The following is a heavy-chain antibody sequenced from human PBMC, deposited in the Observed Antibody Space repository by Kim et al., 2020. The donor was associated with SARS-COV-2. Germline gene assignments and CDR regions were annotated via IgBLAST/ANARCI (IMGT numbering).Heavy chain of an antibody. V-gene: IGHV5-51*01. CDR3: AKTYYDILAPDS. D-gene: IGHD3-9*01. CDR1: EYSFSNYW. Sequence: GESLKISFKGSEYSFSNYWIAWVRQMPGKGLEWMGIIYPGDSDTRYSPSFQGQVTISADKSISTAYLQWSSLKASDTAMYYCAKTYYDILAPDSWGQGTL. CDR2: IYPGDSDT. J-gene: IGHJ5*01.